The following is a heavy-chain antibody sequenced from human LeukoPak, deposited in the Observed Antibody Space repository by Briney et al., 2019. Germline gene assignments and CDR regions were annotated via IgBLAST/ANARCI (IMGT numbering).Heavy chain of an antibody. Sequence: ASVKVSCKASGYTFTSYDINWARQAPGQGLEWMGWINPNSGGTNYAQKFQGRVTMTRDTSISTAYMELSRLRSDDTAVYYCASFGRGYCSSTSCYNWFDPWGQGTLVTVSS. CDR1: GYTFTSYD. CDR2: INPNSGGT. V-gene: IGHV1-2*02. J-gene: IGHJ5*02. D-gene: IGHD2-2*01. CDR3: ASFGRGYCSSTSCYNWFDP.